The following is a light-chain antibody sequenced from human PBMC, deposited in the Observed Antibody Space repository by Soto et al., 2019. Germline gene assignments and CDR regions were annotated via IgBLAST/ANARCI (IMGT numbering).Light chain of an antibody. CDR2: GAS. CDR1: QSVSSN. CDR3: QHYNNWPTLT. V-gene: IGKV3-15*01. J-gene: IGKJ4*01. Sequence: EIVLTQSPATLSVSPGERATLSCRASQSVSSNLAWYQQKPGQAPRLLIYGASTRATGVPARFSGSGSGTEFTLTISSLQSEDFALYYCQHYNNWPTLTFGGGTKLDIK.